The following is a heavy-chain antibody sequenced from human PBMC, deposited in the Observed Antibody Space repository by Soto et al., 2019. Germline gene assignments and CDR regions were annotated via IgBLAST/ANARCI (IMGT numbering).Heavy chain of an antibody. Sequence: PSETLSLTCTVSGGSISRYYWSWIRRPPGKGLEWIGYIYYSGSTNYNPSLKSRVTISVDTSKNQFSLKLSSVTAADTAVYYCARSGLLVAMGFDYWGQGTLVTVS. V-gene: IGHV4-59*01. D-gene: IGHD5-12*01. J-gene: IGHJ4*02. CDR3: ARSGLLVAMGFDY. CDR2: IYYSGST. CDR1: GGSISRYY.